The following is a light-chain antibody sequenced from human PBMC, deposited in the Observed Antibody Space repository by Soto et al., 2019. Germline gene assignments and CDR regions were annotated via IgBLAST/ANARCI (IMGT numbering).Light chain of an antibody. CDR3: QQAKTFPLT. Sequence: DIQMTQSPSSVSASVGDRVIITCRASQDITNWLAWYQQKPGKAPKVLIYAASSLESGVPSRFSGSGSGTEYTLTISSLQSEDFATYHCQQAKTFPLTFGGGTKVKNK. CDR2: AAS. CDR1: QDITNW. J-gene: IGKJ4*01. V-gene: IGKV1D-12*01.